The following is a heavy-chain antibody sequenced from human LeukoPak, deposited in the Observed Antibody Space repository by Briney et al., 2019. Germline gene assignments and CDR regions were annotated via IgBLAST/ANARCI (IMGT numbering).Heavy chain of an antibody. V-gene: IGHV1-18*01. J-gene: IGHJ6*03. CDR2: ISAYNGNT. Sequence: GASVKVSRKASGYTFTSYGISWVRQAPGQGLEWMGWISAYNGNTNYAQKLQGRVTMTTDTSTSTAYMELRSLRSDDTAVYYCARVGGYDFWSGYFDYYYYMDVWGKGTTVTVSS. D-gene: IGHD3-3*01. CDR3: ARVGGYDFWSGYFDYYYYMDV. CDR1: GYTFTSYG.